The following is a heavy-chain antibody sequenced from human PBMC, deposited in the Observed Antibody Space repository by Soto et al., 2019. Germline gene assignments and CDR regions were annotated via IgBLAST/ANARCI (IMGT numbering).Heavy chain of an antibody. D-gene: IGHD3-22*01. CDR2: TSYDGSHQ. CDR3: AAEGLLRYFDL. CDR1: GFTFQRFT. V-gene: IGHV3-30-3*01. J-gene: IGHJ4*02. Sequence: GGSLRLSCTASGFTFQRFTMHWVRQAPGKGLEWVAATSYDGSHQFYVDSVKGRFTISRDNSNNTLNMQMNGLRGDDTAVYFCAAEGLLRYFDLWGQGTLVTVSS.